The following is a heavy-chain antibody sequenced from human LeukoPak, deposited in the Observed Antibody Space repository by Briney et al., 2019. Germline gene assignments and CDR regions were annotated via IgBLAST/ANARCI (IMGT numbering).Heavy chain of an antibody. Sequence: GGSLRLSCAASGFTVSAHYMTWVRQAPGKGLQWVSLIYGDDYTFYADSVEGRFTISRDNSKNTLYLQMNSLRAEDTAVYYCAKNRLRRFAFGEFDPWGQGTLVTVSS. CDR2: IYGDDYT. V-gene: IGHV3-53*05. CDR1: GFTVSAHY. D-gene: IGHD4-23*01. J-gene: IGHJ5*02. CDR3: AKNRLRRFAFGEFDP.